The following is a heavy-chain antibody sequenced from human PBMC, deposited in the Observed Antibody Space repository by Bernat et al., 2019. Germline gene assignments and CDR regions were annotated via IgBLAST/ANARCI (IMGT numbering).Heavy chain of an antibody. D-gene: IGHD4-17*01. CDR2: INPNSGGT. V-gene: IGHV1-2*04. CDR1: GYTFTGYY. Sequence: QVQLVQSGAEVKKPGASVKVSCKASGYTFTGYYMHWVRQAPGQGLEWMGWINPNSGGTNYAQKFQGWVTMTRDTSISTAYMELSRLRSDDTAVYYCARAPGKDYGGESDYYYYGMDVWGQGTTVTVSS. J-gene: IGHJ6*02. CDR3: ARAPGKDYGGESDYYYYGMDV.